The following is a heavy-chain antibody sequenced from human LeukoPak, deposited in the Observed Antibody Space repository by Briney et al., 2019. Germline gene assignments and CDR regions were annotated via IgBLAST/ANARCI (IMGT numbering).Heavy chain of an antibody. CDR1: GYTFTAYN. D-gene: IGHD3-10*01. J-gene: IGHJ4*02. CDR2: ITPNSGAT. Sequence: ASVKVSCKASGYTFTAYNIHWVRQAPGQGLEWVGWITPNSGATNYAQQFQGRVTMTRDTSISTAYMELNNLISDDTAVYYCARGMGSGTYRRFDFWGQGTLVTVSS. CDR3: ARGMGSGTYRRFDF. V-gene: IGHV1-2*02.